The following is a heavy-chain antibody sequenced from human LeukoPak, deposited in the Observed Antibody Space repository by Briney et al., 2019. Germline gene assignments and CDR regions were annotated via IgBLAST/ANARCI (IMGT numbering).Heavy chain of an antibody. V-gene: IGHV3-23*01. J-gene: IGHJ4*02. CDR3: AKSSITMVRGVHPFDY. Sequence: GGSLRLSCAASGFTFSSYAMSWVRQAPGKGLEWVLAISGSGGSTYYADSVKGRFTISRDNSKNTLYLQMNSLRAEDTAVYYCAKSSITMVRGVHPFDYWGQGTLVTVSS. D-gene: IGHD3-10*01. CDR2: ISGSGGST. CDR1: GFTFSSYA.